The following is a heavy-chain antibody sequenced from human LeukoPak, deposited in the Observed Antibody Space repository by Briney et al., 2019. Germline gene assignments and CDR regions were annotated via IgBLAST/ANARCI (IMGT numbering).Heavy chain of an antibody. Sequence: GGSLRLSCAASGFTFDDYAMHWVRQAPGKGLEWVSLISWDGGGTYYADTVKGRFTISRDNSKNSLYLQMNSLRAEDTALYYCAKDMAAYYFASGNIDYWGQGTLVTVSS. CDR3: AKDMAAYYFASGNIDY. V-gene: IGHV3-43D*03. CDR1: GFTFDDYA. D-gene: IGHD3-10*01. J-gene: IGHJ4*02. CDR2: ISWDGGGT.